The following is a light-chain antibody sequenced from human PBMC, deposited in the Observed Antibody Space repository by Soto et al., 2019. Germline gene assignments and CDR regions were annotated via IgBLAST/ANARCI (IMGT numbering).Light chain of an antibody. Sequence: QSVLTQSPSASASLGASVKLTCTLSSGHSSYAIAWHQQQPEKDPRYLMKLNSDGSHSKGDGIPDRFSGSSSGAERYLTISSLQSEDEADYYCQTWGTGIQVFGGGTKLTV. V-gene: IGLV4-69*01. CDR3: QTWGTGIQV. J-gene: IGLJ2*01. CDR2: LNSDGSH. CDR1: SGHSSYA.